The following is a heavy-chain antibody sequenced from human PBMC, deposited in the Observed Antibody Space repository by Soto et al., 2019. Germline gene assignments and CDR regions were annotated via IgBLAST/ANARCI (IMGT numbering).Heavy chain of an antibody. CDR3: TTEVLNGNYFDY. CDR1: GFTFNYAW. J-gene: IGHJ4*02. CDR2: SKGKTDCGIT. D-gene: IGHD1-26*01. Sequence: EVQLVESGGGVVKPGESARLSCAASGFTFNYAWRSWVLQALGKGLEWVGRSKGKTDCGITDYAAPVKGRFTISRDYAKNARSLQMNSLRNEETAVSYCTTEVLNGNYFDYWGQGSVVNVPS. V-gene: IGHV3-15*01.